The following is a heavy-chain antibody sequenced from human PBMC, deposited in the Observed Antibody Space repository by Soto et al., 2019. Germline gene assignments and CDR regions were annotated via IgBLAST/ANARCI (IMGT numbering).Heavy chain of an antibody. D-gene: IGHD3-10*01. CDR1: GFTFDDYA. V-gene: IGHV3-9*01. Sequence: GGSLRLSCAASGFTFDDYAMHWVRQAPGKGLEWVSGISWNSGSIGYADSVKGRFTISRDNAKNFLYLQMNSLRAEDTALYYCAKARLWFGESYFDYWGQGTLVTVSS. CDR2: ISWNSGSI. J-gene: IGHJ4*02. CDR3: AKARLWFGESYFDY.